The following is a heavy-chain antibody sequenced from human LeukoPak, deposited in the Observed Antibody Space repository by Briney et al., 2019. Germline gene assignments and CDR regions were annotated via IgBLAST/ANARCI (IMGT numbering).Heavy chain of an antibody. D-gene: IGHD3-3*01. Sequence: GGSLRLSCAASGFIFTSYSMNWVRQAPGKGLEWVSSISGSGDSTYYADSVKGRFTISRDNSKNTLYLQMNSLRAEDTAVYYCAKDFWSGYYPHYWGQGTLATVSS. J-gene: IGHJ4*02. CDR3: AKDFWSGYYPHY. CDR2: ISGSGDST. V-gene: IGHV3-23*01. CDR1: GFIFTSYS.